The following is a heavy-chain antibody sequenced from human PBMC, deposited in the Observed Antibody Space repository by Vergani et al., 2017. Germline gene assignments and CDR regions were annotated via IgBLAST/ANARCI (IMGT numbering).Heavy chain of an antibody. Sequence: QVQLQESGPGLVKPSETLSLTCTVSGGSISSYYWSWIRQPPGNGLEWIGYIYYSGSTNYNPSLKSRVTISVDTSKNQFSLKLSSVTAADTAVYYCARLRVRGVMGYYYGMDVWGQGTTVTVSS. CDR3: ARLRVRGVMGYYYGMDV. CDR2: IYYSGST. CDR1: GGSISSYY. J-gene: IGHJ6*02. D-gene: IGHD3-10*01. V-gene: IGHV4-59*08.